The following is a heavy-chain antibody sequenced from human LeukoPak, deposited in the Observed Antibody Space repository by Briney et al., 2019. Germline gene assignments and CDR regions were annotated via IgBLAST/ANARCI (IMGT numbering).Heavy chain of an antibody. CDR1: GFSIYNYW. CDR2: IKGDASEK. V-gene: IGHV3-7*01. J-gene: IGHJ5*02. Sequence: GGSLRLSCAVSGFSIYNYWMTWYRQAPGKGLECVAHIKGDASEKHYVDSVKGRFTISRDNAENSLYLQMNSLRAEDTAVYYCARQAGVTWGQGTLVTVSS. D-gene: IGHD6-19*01. CDR3: ARQAGVT.